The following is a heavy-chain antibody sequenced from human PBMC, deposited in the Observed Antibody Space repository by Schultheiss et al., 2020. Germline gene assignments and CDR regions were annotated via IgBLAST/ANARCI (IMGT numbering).Heavy chain of an antibody. V-gene: IGHV4-34*01. D-gene: IGHD6-19*01. CDR3: ARPAGTPSYMDV. J-gene: IGHJ6*03. CDR1: GGSINNYY. CDR2: INHSGST. Sequence: SETLSLTCTVSGGSINNYYWSWIRQPPGKGLEWIGEINHSGSTDYNPSLKSRVTISVDTSKNQFSLKLSSVTAADTAVYYCARPAGTPSYMDVWGKGTTVTVSS.